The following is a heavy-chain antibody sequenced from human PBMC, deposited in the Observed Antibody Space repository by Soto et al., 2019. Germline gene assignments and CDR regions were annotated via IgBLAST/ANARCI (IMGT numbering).Heavy chain of an antibody. D-gene: IGHD3-9*01. V-gene: IGHV4-59*12. CDR2: IYYSGNT. J-gene: IGHJ4*02. CDR3: ARGQFNILTGYYIDY. CDR1: GGSISTYR. Sequence: QVHLQESGPGLVKPSETLSLTCTVSGGSISTYRWSWIRQPPGEGLEWIASIYYSGNTNYNPSLKRRVTISADTSKNELSLRLRSVTTADTAVYYCARGQFNILTGYYIDYWGQGTLVTVSS.